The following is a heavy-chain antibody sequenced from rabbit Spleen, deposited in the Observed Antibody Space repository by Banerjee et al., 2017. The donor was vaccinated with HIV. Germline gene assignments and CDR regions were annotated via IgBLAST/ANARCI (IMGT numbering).Heavy chain of an antibody. V-gene: IGHV1S40*01. J-gene: IGHJ4*01. CDR3: GSCYHGTSWAFNL. D-gene: IGHD4-2*01. Sequence: QSLEESGGDLVKPGASLTLTCTASGIDFSSYYYMCWVRQAPGKGLEWIACIGGDGGGSTYYASWAKGRFTISKASSTTVTLQMTSLTAADTATYFCGSCYHGTSWAFNLWGPGTLVTVS. CDR1: GIDFSSYYY. CDR2: IGGDGGGST.